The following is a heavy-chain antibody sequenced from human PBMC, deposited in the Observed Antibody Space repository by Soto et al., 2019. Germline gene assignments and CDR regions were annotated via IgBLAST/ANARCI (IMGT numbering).Heavy chain of an antibody. CDR1: GGSFSGYY. Sequence: LSLTCAVYGGSFSGYYWSGIRQPPGKGLEWIGEINQSGSTNYNPSLKSRVTISVDTSKNQFSLKLSSVTAADTAVYYCARTYSSSWSPFDYWGQGTLVTVSS. CDR3: ARTYSSSWSPFDY. D-gene: IGHD6-13*01. V-gene: IGHV4-34*01. J-gene: IGHJ4*02. CDR2: INQSGST.